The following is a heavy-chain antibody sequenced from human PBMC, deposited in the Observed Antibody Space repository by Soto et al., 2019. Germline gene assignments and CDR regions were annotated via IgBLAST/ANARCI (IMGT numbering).Heavy chain of an antibody. J-gene: IGHJ3*02. CDR1: GFTFSSYS. CDR2: ISSSSYI. Sequence: PGGSLRLSCAASGFTFSSYSMNWVRQAPGKGLEWVSSISSSSYIYYADSVKGRFTISRDNAKNSLYLQMNSLRAEDTAVYYCARGMDTAMVLDAFDIWGQGTMVTVSS. CDR3: ARGMDTAMVLDAFDI. D-gene: IGHD5-18*01. V-gene: IGHV3-21*01.